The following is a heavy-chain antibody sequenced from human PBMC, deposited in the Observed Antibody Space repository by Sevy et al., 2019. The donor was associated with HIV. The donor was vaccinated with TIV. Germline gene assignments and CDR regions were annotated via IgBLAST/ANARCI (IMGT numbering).Heavy chain of an antibody. J-gene: IGHJ6*02. V-gene: IGHV3-33*01. Sequence: GGSLRLSCAASGFTFSSYGMHWVRQAPGKGLEWVAVIWYDGSNKYYADSVKGRSTISRDNSKNTLYLQMNSLRAEDTAVYYCARDFVADYYGSGSPMDVWGQGTTVTVSS. D-gene: IGHD3-10*01. CDR3: ARDFVADYYGSGSPMDV. CDR2: IWYDGSNK. CDR1: GFTFSSYG.